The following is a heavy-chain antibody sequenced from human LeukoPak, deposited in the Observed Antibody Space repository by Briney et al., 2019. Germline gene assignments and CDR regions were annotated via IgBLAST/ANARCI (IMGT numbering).Heavy chain of an antibody. D-gene: IGHD5-12*01. CDR1: GGSISSYY. V-gene: IGHV4-59*08. CDR3: ARLILGYSGYDLAAGAFDI. Sequence: SKTLSLTCTVSGGSISSYYWSWIRQPPGKGLEWIGYIYYSGSTNYNPSLKSRVTISVDTSKNQFSLKLSSVTAADTAVYYCARLILGYSGYDLAAGAFDIWGQGTMVTVSS. J-gene: IGHJ3*02. CDR2: IYYSGST.